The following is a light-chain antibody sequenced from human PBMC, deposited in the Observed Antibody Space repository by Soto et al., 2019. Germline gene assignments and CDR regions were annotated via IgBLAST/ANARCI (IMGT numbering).Light chain of an antibody. CDR1: RSDVGSYNF. V-gene: IGLV2-23*01. Sequence: QSVLTQPASVSGSPGQSISISCTGSRSDVGSYNFVSWYQLFPGKAPKLIIYEADKRPSGVSSLFSGSKSGFTASLTISGLQAEDEADYFCSSYAGDSALIFGGGTKVTVL. CDR3: SSYAGDSALI. J-gene: IGLJ2*01. CDR2: EAD.